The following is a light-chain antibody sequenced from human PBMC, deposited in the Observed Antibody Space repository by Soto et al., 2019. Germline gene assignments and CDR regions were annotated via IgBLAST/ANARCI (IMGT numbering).Light chain of an antibody. CDR3: QQLSSYPLFT. J-gene: IGKJ3*01. V-gene: IGKV1-9*01. CDR1: QGISSY. Sequence: IQLTQSPSSLSASVGDRVTITCRASQGISSYLAWYQQKPGKAPKLLIYAASTLQSGVPSRFSGSGSGTEFTLTISSLQPEDFATYYCQQLSSYPLFTFGPGTKVDIK. CDR2: AAS.